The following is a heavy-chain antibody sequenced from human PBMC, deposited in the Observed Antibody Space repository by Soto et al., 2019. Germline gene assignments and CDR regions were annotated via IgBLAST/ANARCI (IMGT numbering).Heavy chain of an antibody. V-gene: IGHV5-51*01. D-gene: IGHD3-3*01. CDR3: ARLTIFGVVMGSDAFDI. CDR1: GYSFTSYW. Sequence: PGESLKISCKGSGYSFTSYWIGWVRQMPGKGLEWMGIIYPGGSDTRYSPSFQGQVTISADKSISTAYLQWSSLKASDTAMYYCARLTIFGVVMGSDAFDIWGQGTMVTVSS. CDR2: IYPGGSDT. J-gene: IGHJ3*02.